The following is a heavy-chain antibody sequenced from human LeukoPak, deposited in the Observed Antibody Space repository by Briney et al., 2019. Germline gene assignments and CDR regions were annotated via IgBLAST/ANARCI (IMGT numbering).Heavy chain of an antibody. CDR2: ISAYNGNT. CDR3: ARAVPTSWGVVITTQGAFDI. CDR1: GYTFTSYG. J-gene: IGHJ3*02. D-gene: IGHD3-22*01. Sequence: ASVKVSCKASGYTFTSYGISWVRQAPGQGLEWMGWISAYNGNTNYAQKLQGRVTTTTDTSTSTAYMELRSLRSDDTAVYYCARAVPTSWGVVITTQGAFDIWGQGTMVTVSS. V-gene: IGHV1-18*01.